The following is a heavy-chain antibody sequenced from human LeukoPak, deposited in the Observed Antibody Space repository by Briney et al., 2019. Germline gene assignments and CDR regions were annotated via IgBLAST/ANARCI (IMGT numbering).Heavy chain of an antibody. J-gene: IGHJ6*04. CDR2: IYYSGNT. D-gene: IGHD3-9*01. Sequence: SETLSLTCTVSGGSISSYYWSWIRQPPGKGLEWIGYIYYSGNTNYNPSLKSRVTISVDMSKNQFSLKLSSVTAADTAVYYCARSGADDILTDDPYYYYYYGMDVWGKGTTVTVSS. CDR1: GGSISSYY. V-gene: IGHV4-59*01. CDR3: ARSGADDILTDDPYYYYYYGMDV.